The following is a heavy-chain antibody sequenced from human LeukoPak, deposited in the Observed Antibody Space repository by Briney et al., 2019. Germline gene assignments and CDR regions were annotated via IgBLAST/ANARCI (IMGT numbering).Heavy chain of an antibody. CDR1: GYTFTGYY. CDR2: INPNSGGT. J-gene: IGHJ4*02. V-gene: IGHV1-2*06. Sequence: SVKVSCKSSGYTFTGYYMHWVRQAPGQGLEWMGRINPNSGGTNYAQKFQGRVTMTRDTSISTAYMELSRLRSDDTAVYYCARTAGGNSHFDYWGQGTLVTVSS. D-gene: IGHD4-23*01. CDR3: ARTAGGNSHFDY.